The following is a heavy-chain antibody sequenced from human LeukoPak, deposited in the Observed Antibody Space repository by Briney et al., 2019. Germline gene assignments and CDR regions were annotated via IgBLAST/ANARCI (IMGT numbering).Heavy chain of an antibody. CDR3: ATVTPKDYYDSSGYYPLRY. V-gene: IGHV1-24*01. Sequence: ASVTVSCTVSGYTLTELSMHWVRQAPGKGLEWMGGFDPEDGETIYAQKFQGRVTMTEDTSTDTAYMELSSLGSEDTAVYYCATVTPKDYYDSSGYYPLRYWGQGTLVTVSS. CDR1: GYTLTELS. D-gene: IGHD3-22*01. CDR2: FDPEDGET. J-gene: IGHJ4*02.